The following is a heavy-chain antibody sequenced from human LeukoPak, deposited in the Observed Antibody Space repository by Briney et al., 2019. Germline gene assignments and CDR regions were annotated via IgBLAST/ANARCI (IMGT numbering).Heavy chain of an antibody. CDR2: IRYDGTIK. J-gene: IGHJ4*02. D-gene: IGHD2-2*01. Sequence: GSLRLSCAASGFTLSDYGMHWVRQAPGKGLEWVTFIRYDGTIKYYADPVKDRFTIPRDISKNTLYLQMNSLRAEDTAVYYCARGPDIVVVPAAISFDYWGQGTLVTVSS. CDR1: GFTLSDYG. V-gene: IGHV3-30*02. CDR3: ARGPDIVVVPAAISFDY.